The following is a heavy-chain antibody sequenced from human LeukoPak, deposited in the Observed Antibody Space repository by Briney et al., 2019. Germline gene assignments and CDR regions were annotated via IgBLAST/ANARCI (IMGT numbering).Heavy chain of an antibody. CDR1: GFTFDDYA. J-gene: IGHJ6*02. V-gene: IGHV3-9*01. CDR3: AKAMGYYYHYGMDV. CDR2: ISWNSGSI. Sequence: GRSLRLSCAASGFTFDDYAMHWVRQAPGKGLEWVSGISWNSGSIGYADSVKGRFTISRDNAKNSLYLQMNSLRAEDTALYYCAKAMGYYYHYGMDVWGQGTTVTVSS.